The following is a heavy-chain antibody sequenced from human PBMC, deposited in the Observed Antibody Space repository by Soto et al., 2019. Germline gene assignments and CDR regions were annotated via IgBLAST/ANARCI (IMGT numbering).Heavy chain of an antibody. J-gene: IGHJ3*02. CDR1: GFTFTSYA. Sequence: GGSLRLSXAASGFTFTSYALSWVRQAPGQGLEWVSAISGSGYSTYYADSVKGRFTISRDNSKNTLYLQMNSLRAEDTAVYYCAKPPYYYDSSGYYYTAFDIWGQGTMVTVSS. CDR2: ISGSGYST. CDR3: AKPPYYYDSSGYYYTAFDI. V-gene: IGHV3-23*01. D-gene: IGHD3-22*01.